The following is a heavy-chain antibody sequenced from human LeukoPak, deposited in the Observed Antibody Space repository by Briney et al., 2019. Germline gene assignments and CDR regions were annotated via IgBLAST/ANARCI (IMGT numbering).Heavy chain of an antibody. V-gene: IGHV3-48*04. CDR2: ISDSGKTI. CDR1: GFTFSSYG. D-gene: IGHD6-19*01. Sequence: GGSLRLSCAASGFTFSSYGMNWVRQAPGKGLEWVSYISDSGKTIYYADSVKGRFTISRDNAKNSLYLQMNSLRAEDTAVYYCVRDHSGWSLDPWGQGTLVTVSS. J-gene: IGHJ5*02. CDR3: VRDHSGWSLDP.